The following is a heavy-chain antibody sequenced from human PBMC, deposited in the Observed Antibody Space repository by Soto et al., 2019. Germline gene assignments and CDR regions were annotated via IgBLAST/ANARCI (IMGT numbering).Heavy chain of an antibody. CDR3: ATGFSSSSYYFDY. Sequence: PGGSLRLSCAASGFTFDDYVMHWVRQAPGKGLEWVSGISWNGRNTDYADSVKGRFTISRDNAKNSLYLQMNSLRDEDTALYYCATGFSSSSYYFDYWGLGTLVTVSS. D-gene: IGHD6-13*01. CDR1: GFTFDDYV. V-gene: IGHV3-9*01. CDR2: ISWNGRNT. J-gene: IGHJ4*02.